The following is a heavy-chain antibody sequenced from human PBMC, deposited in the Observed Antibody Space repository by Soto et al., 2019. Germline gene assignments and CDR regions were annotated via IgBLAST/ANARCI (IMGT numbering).Heavy chain of an antibody. V-gene: IGHV4-39*01. J-gene: IGHJ4*02. Sequence: ETLSLTCTVSRGSISSGTNYWAWIRQPPGKGLEWIANIDYSGSTFYNPSLKSRVTISLDTSKNQFSLKLRSVTAADTAVYYCARHEAVLYFDSWGQGTLVTVSS. D-gene: IGHD1-20*01. CDR3: ARHEAVLYFDS. CDR2: IDYSGST. CDR1: RGSISSGTNY.